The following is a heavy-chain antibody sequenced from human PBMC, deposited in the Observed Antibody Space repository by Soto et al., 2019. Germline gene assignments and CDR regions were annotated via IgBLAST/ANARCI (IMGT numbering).Heavy chain of an antibody. J-gene: IGHJ6*02. CDR1: GGSFSGYY. D-gene: IGHD3-10*01. CDR3: ASDLWFGERYGMDV. CDR2: INHSGST. V-gene: IGHV4-34*01. Sequence: SETLSLTCTAYGGSFSGYYWSWIRQPPGKGLEWIGEINHSGSTNYNPSLKSRVTISVDTSKNQFSLKLSSVTAADTAVYYCASDLWFGERYGMDVWGQGTTVTVSS.